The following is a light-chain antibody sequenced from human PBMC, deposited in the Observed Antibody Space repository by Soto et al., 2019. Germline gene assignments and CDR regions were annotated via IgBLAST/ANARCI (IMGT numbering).Light chain of an antibody. CDR2: DNN. CDR3: GTWDSSLNAVV. Sequence: QSVLTQPPSVSAAPGQKVTISCSGTDPNIGKNYVSWYQQFPGTVPKVLIYDNNNRPSGIPDRFSGSKSGTSATLGITGLQTGDEADYYCGTWDSSLNAVVFGAGTKVTVL. V-gene: IGLV1-51*01. J-gene: IGLJ1*01. CDR1: DPNIGKNY.